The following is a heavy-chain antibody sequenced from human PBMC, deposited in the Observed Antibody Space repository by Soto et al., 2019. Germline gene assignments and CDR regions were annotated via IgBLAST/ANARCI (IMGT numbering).Heavy chain of an antibody. CDR2: MWYDGSNR. V-gene: IGHV3-33*01. D-gene: IGHD6-19*01. CDR1: GFTFSNYG. Sequence: QVRLVESGGGVVQPGRSLRLSCAASGFTFSNYGMHWVRQAPGKGLEWVAVMWYDGSNRYYADSVKGRFTISRDNSKNTLYLQMNSLRAEDTAVYYCARDPGVSSSGWLLYFDDWGQGTLVAVSS. CDR3: ARDPGVSSSGWLLYFDD. J-gene: IGHJ4*02.